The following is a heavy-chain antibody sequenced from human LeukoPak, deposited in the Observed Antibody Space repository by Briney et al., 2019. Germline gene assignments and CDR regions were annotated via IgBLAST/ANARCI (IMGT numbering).Heavy chain of an antibody. CDR1: GGSFSGYY. J-gene: IGHJ4*02. V-gene: IGHV4-4*07. CDR3: ARDKYYYDSSDDPRFDY. D-gene: IGHD3-22*01. CDR2: IYTSGST. Sequence: SETLSLTCAVYGGSFSGYYWSWIRQPAGKGLEWIGRIYTSGSTNYNPSLKSRVTMSVDTSKNQFSLKLSSVTAADTAVYYCARDKYYYDSSDDPRFDYWGQGTLVTVSS.